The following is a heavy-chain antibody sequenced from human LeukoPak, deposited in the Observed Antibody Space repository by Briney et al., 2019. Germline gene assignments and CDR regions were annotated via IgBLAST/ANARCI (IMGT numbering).Heavy chain of an antibody. CDR1: GYTFTSYD. CDR3: ARGLIAAAVDAFDI. V-gene: IGHV1-8*03. J-gene: IGHJ3*02. Sequence: GASVKVSCKASGYTFTSYDINWVRQATGQGLEWMGWMNPNSGNTGYAQKFQGRVTITRNTSISTAYMELSSLRSEDTAVYYCARGLIAAAVDAFDIWGQGTMVTVSS. CDR2: MNPNSGNT. D-gene: IGHD6-13*01.